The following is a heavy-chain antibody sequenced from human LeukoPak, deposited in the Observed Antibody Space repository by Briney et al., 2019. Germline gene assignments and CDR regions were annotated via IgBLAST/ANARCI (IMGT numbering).Heavy chain of an antibody. CDR2: ITGSGSGT. V-gene: IGHV3-23*01. CDR1: GFTFSSYA. Sequence: GGSLRLSCAASGFTFSSYAMSWVRQAPGKGLEWVSGITGSGSGTYYADSVKGQFTISRDNSKNTVYLLMNSLRAEDTAVYYCAKDWPWYFDYWGQGTLVTVSS. J-gene: IGHJ4*02. CDR3: AKDWPWYFDY.